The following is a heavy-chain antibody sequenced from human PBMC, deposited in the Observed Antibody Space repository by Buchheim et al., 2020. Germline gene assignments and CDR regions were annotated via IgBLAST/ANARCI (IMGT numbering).Heavy chain of an antibody. D-gene: IGHD2-8*01. Sequence: QVQLVESGGGVVQPGRSLRLSCAASGFTFSSYGMHWVRQAPGKGLEWVAVIWYDGSNKYYADSVKGRFTISRDNSKNTLYLQMNSLRAEDTAVYYCARTDTNTLLFAVFYYYGMDVWGQGTT. J-gene: IGHJ6*02. CDR3: ARTDTNTLLFAVFYYYGMDV. CDR2: IWYDGSNK. CDR1: GFTFSSYG. V-gene: IGHV3-33*01.